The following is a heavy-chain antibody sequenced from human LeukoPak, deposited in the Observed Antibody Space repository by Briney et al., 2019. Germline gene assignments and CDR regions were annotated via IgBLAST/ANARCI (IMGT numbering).Heavy chain of an antibody. CDR2: ISGSDAGT. J-gene: IGHJ6*03. V-gene: IGHV3-23*01. CDR1: GFTFSSYS. CDR3: ARRYFDYSYYYYYYMDV. Sequence: PGGSLRLSCAASGFTFSSYSMNWVRQAPGKGLEWVSAISGSDAGTYYADSVKGRFTISRDNSKNTLYLQMNSLRAEDAAVYYCARRYFDYSYYYYYYMDVWGKGTTVTISS. D-gene: IGHD3-9*01.